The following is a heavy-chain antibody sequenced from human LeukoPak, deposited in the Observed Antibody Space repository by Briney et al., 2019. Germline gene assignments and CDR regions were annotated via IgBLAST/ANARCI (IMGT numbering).Heavy chain of an antibody. CDR3: ASPYGGNSGGAFDI. Sequence: ASVKVSCKASGGTFSSYAISWVRQAPGQGLEWMGGIIPIFGTANYAQKFQGRVTITTDESTSTAYMELSSLRSEDTAVYYCASPYGGNSGGAFDIWGQGTMVTVSS. J-gene: IGHJ3*02. V-gene: IGHV1-69*05. CDR1: GGTFSSYA. CDR2: IIPIFGTA. D-gene: IGHD4-23*01.